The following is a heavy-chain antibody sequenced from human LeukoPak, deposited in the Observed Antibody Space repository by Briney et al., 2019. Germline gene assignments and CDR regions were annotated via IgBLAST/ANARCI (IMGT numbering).Heavy chain of an antibody. CDR1: GGSISSYY. J-gene: IGHJ4*02. Sequence: SETLSLTCTVSGGSISSYYWNWIRQPPAKELEWIGYIYYSGSTNYNPSLKSRVTISVDTSKNQFSLRLSSLTAADTAIYYSARDIYGSGYGYFDQWGQGALVTVSS. CDR3: ARDIYGSGYGYFDQ. V-gene: IGHV4-59*01. CDR2: IYYSGST. D-gene: IGHD3-10*01.